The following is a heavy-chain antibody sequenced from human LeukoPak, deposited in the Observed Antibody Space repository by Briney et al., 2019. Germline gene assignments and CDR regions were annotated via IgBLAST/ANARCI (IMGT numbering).Heavy chain of an antibody. Sequence: ASVKVSCKASGYTFISYAMHWVRQAPGQRLEWMGWINAGNGNTKYSQKFQGRVTITRDTSASTAYMELSSLRSEDTAVYYCARFAVVTAAPSFDYWGQGTLVTVSS. D-gene: IGHD2-21*02. CDR3: ARFAVVTAAPSFDY. CDR1: GYTFISYA. J-gene: IGHJ4*02. CDR2: INAGNGNT. V-gene: IGHV1-3*01.